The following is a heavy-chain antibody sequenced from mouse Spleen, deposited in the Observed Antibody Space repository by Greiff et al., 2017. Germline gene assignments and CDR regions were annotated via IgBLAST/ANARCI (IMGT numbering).Heavy chain of an antibody. V-gene: IGHV1-19*01. CDR1: GYTFTDYY. CDR2: INPYNGGT. CDR3: ARDYYGSGYY. D-gene: IGHD1-1*01. J-gene: IGHJ2*01. Sequence: EVQLQQSGPVLVKPGASVKMSCKASGYTFTDYYMNWVKQSHGKSLEWIGVINPYNGGTSYNQKFKGKATLTVDKSSSTAYMELNSLTSEDSAVYYCARDYYGSGYYWGQGTTLTVSS.